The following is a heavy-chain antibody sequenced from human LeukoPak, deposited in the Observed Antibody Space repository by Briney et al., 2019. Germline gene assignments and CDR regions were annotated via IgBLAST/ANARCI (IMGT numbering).Heavy chain of an antibody. CDR2: IYYSGTT. D-gene: IGHD6-13*01. J-gene: IGHJ4*02. CDR1: GGFISSYY. Sequence: KASETLSLNCTVSGGFISSYYWIWIRQPPGRGVEWSGYIYYSGTTNYNPSLKSRVTISVDPSKNQFSLKLSSVTAADTAVYYCARGVYIAAAQYGYWGQGTLVTVSS. V-gene: IGHV4-59*13. CDR3: ARGVYIAAAQYGY.